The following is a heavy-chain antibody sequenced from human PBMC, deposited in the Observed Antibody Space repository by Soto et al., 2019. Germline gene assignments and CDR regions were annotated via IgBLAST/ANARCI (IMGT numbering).Heavy chain of an antibody. J-gene: IGHJ4*02. CDR2: IYASGSP. D-gene: IGHD1-26*01. CDR1: GGSIRVCY. CDR3: ARGVGSSPPRY. Sequence: SETLSLTCTISGGSIRVCYWSWVRQPPGRELEWIGYIYASGSPYYNPSLRSRVTISADTSKNQISLKLTSPTAADTAVYYCARGVGSSPPRYWGRGTLVTVSS. V-gene: IGHV4-59*01.